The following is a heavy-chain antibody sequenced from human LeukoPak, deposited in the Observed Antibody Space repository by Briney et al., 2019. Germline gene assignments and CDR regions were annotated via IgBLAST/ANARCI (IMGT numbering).Heavy chain of an antibody. CDR1: GDSVSSNSAA. CDR2: TYYRSKWYH. J-gene: IGHJ6*02. CDR3: ARGSVAASDNSYYYGMDV. Sequence: SQTLSLTCAISGDSVSSNSAAWNWIRQSPSRGLEWLGRTYYRSKWYHDYAGSVKSRITINPDTSKNHFSLRLNSVTPDDTAMYYCARGSVAASDNSYYYGMDVWGQGTTVTVSS. D-gene: IGHD6-6*01. V-gene: IGHV6-1*01.